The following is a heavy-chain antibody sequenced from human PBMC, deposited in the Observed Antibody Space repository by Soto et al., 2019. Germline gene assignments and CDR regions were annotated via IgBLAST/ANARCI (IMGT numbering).Heavy chain of an antibody. CDR3: ARLSGPRWNQLRFDY. CDR1: GFTFSDHA. Sequence: GGSLRLSCAASGFTFSDHAMSWVRQPPGKGLEWVSSLHGRINESYYADSVRGRFTISRDNPKSTVYLQMNSLRPDDTAAYYCARLSGPRWNQLRFDYWGQGALVTVSS. D-gene: IGHD1-1*01. CDR2: LHGRINES. V-gene: IGHV3-23*01. J-gene: IGHJ4*02.